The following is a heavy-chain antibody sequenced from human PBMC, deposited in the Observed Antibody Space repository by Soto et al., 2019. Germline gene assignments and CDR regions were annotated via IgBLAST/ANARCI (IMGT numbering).Heavy chain of an antibody. Sequence: QVRLVQSGTEVKRPGSSVKVSCKTSGGTFNNYAMSWVRQAPGHGLEWMGEIIPMLGTVNYAPKFQGRVTITADTSTITAYMELKNVRSEDTAVYYCARVPCSITICYAMDYWGQGALVTGSS. J-gene: IGHJ4*02. CDR2: IIPMLGTV. D-gene: IGHD2-2*01. CDR1: GGTFNNYA. CDR3: ARVPCSITICYAMDY. V-gene: IGHV1-69*06.